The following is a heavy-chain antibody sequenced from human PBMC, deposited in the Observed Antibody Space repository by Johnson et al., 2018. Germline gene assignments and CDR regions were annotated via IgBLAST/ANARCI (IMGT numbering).Heavy chain of an antibody. J-gene: IGHJ6*02. CDR2: ISWNSGSM. CDR1: GFTFDDYA. Sequence: VQLVESEGGLVQPGRSLRLSCAASGFTFDDYAMHWVRQAPGKGLEWVSGISWNSGSMGYAESLKGRFTISRDNTKNSLYLQMNRRRSEGTAGYYGVRDSPLYDRMGYYSSGSGMDVWGQGTTVTVSS. V-gene: IGHV3-9*01. CDR3: VRDSPLYDRMGYYSSGSGMDV. D-gene: IGHD3-22*01.